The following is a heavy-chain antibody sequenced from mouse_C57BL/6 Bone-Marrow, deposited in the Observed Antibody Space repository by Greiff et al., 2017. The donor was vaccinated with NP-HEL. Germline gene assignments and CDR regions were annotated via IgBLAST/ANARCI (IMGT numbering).Heavy chain of an antibody. CDR2: ISNLAYSI. V-gene: IGHV5-15*02. CDR3: ARSWGMDY. D-gene: IGHD4-1*01. Sequence: EVKLMESGGGLVQPGGSRKLSCAASGFTFSDYGMAWVRQAPGKGPEWVAFISNLAYSIYYADTVTGRFTISRENAKNTLYLEMSSLRSEDTAMYFCARSWGMDYWGQGTSVTVSS. J-gene: IGHJ4*01. CDR1: GFTFSDYG.